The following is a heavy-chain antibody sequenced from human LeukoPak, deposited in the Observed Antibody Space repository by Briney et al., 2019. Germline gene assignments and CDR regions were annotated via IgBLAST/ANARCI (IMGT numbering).Heavy chain of an antibody. V-gene: IGHV3-30*04. CDR2: ISYDGPNK. J-gene: IGHJ3*02. CDR3: AKGRHDYGGNSEAFDI. D-gene: IGHD4-23*01. Sequence: GSLRLSCVASGFTFRNYAMHWVRQAPGKGLEWVAVISYDGPNKHYADSVKGRFTISRDNSKNTLYLQMNSLRAEDTAVYYCAKGRHDYGGNSEAFDIWGQGTMVTVSS. CDR1: GFTFRNYA.